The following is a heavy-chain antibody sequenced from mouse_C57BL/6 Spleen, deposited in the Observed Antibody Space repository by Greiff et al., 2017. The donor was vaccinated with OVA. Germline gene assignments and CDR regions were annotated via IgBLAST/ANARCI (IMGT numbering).Heavy chain of an antibody. V-gene: IGHV1-19*01. Sequence: EVQLQQSGPVLVKPGASVKMSCKASGYTFTDYYMNWVKQSHGKSLEWIGVINPYNGGTSYNQKFKGKATLTVDKSSSTAYMELNSLTSEDSAVYYCARRDSYYYYGSSYDYFDYWGQGTTLTVSS. J-gene: IGHJ2*01. D-gene: IGHD1-1*01. CDR1: GYTFTDYY. CDR3: ARRDSYYYYGSSYDYFDY. CDR2: INPYNGGT.